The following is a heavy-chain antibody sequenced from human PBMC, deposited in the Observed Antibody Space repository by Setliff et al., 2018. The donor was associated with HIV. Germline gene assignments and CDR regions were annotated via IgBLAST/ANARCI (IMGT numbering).Heavy chain of an antibody. CDR3: GGNGYYSIDY. V-gene: IGHV4-61*02. D-gene: IGHD3-22*01. Sequence: SETLSLTCTVSGGSISSGGYYWSWIRQPAGKGLEWIGRISASGTTNYNPSLKGRVTISVDKSKSQFSLKLNSVTAADTAVYYCGGNGYYSIDYWGQGTLVTVSS. CDR2: ISASGTT. J-gene: IGHJ4*02. CDR1: GGSISSGGYY.